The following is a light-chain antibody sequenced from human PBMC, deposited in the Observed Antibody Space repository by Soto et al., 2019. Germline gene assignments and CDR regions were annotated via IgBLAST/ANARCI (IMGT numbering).Light chain of an antibody. CDR2: DAS. V-gene: IGKV3-11*01. Sequence: EIVLTQSPDTLSLSPRERATLFCRASQSIGSYLVWFQQKPGQAPRLLFYDASLRATDIPARFSGSGSGPDFTLTISSLEPEEFAVYYCQQRSIWPLTFGTGTKVDVK. J-gene: IGKJ3*01. CDR1: QSIGSY. CDR3: QQRSIWPLT.